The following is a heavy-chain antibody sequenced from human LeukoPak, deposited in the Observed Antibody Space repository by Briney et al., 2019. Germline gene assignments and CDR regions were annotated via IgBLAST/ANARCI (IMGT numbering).Heavy chain of an antibody. Sequence: GGSLRLSCVVSGFTFSDRFLYWGRHAPGKGQELDCRSRNKAKSYTTEYAASVKGRFTISRDDSKNSLYLQMNSLKTEDTAVYYCVRVGSVAGSDYLDYWGQGTLVTVSS. CDR3: VRVGSVAGSDYLDY. J-gene: IGHJ4*02. D-gene: IGHD6-19*01. CDR1: GFTFSDRF. CDR2: SRNKAKSYTT. V-gene: IGHV3-72*01.